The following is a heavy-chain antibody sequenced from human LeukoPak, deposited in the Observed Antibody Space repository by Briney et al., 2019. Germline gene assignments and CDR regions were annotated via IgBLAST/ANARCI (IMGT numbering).Heavy chain of an antibody. V-gene: IGHV5-51*01. CDR3: ARHGDTYYYGSGSYYNAPFDP. J-gene: IGHJ5*02. D-gene: IGHD3-10*01. CDR1: GYSFTSYW. CDR2: IYPGDSDT. Sequence: GESLKISCKGSGYSFTSYWIGWVRQMPGKGLEWMGIIYPGDSDTRYSPSFQRQVTISADKSISTAYLQWSSLKASDTAMYYCARHGDTYYYGSGSYYNAPFDPWGQGTLVTVSS.